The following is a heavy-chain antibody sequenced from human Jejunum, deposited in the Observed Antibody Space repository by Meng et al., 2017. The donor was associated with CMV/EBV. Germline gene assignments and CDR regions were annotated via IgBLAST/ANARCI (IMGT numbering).Heavy chain of an antibody. Sequence: ASGFTVSDNYMSWVRQAPGKGLEWVTSFYSGGATYYTHSVVGRFTVSRDTSKNTLYLQMNNLRTDDSAIYYCARDGGTTVATYIDFWGQGSLVTVSS. CDR2: FYSGGAT. J-gene: IGHJ4*02. V-gene: IGHV3-53*05. D-gene: IGHD4-17*01. CDR1: GFTVSDNY. CDR3: ARDGGTTVATYIDF.